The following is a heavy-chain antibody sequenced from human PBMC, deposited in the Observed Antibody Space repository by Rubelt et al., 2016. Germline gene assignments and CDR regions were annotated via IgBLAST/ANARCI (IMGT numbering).Heavy chain of an antibody. Sequence: QVQLQQWGAGLLKPSETLSLTCTVSGGSISSGGYYWSWIRQHPGKGLEWIGYIYYSGSNYYNPTSKSRVTMSCYPAKNQCSRRRGSGTAAGTAVYYGARGGAYGDDVGGLSDWGQGTLVTVSS. CDR1: GGSISSGGYY. D-gene: IGHD4-17*01. V-gene: IGHV4-31*03. CDR3: ARGGAYGDDVGGLSD. CDR2: IYYSGSN. J-gene: IGHJ4*02.